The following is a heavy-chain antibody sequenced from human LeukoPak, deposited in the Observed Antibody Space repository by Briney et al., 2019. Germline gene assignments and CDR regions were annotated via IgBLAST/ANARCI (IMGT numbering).Heavy chain of an antibody. V-gene: IGHV4-59*01. D-gene: IGHD3-16*02. CDR2: IYYSGST. CDR3: AREGYSGYDSIYDYVWGSYRYFDV. Sequence: SETLSLTCTVSGGSISSYYWSWFRQPPGKGLEWIGYIYYSGSTNYNPSLKSRVTISVDTSKNQFSLKLSSVTAADTAVYYCAREGYSGYDSIYDYVWGSYRYFDVWGQGTLVTVSS. J-gene: IGHJ5*02. CDR1: GGSISSYY.